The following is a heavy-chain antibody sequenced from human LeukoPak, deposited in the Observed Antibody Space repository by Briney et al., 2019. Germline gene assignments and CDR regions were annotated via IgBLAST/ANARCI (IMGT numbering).Heavy chain of an antibody. CDR2: ISWNSGSI. CDR1: GFSFDDYA. D-gene: IGHD6-13*01. J-gene: IGHJ3*02. Sequence: PGGSLRLSCAASGFSFDDYAMHWVRQAPGKGLEWVSGISWNSGSIGYADSVKGRFTISRDNAKNSLYLRMNSLRAEDTALYYCAKDWYSSSLLAFDIWGQGTMVTVSS. V-gene: IGHV3-9*01. CDR3: AKDWYSSSLLAFDI.